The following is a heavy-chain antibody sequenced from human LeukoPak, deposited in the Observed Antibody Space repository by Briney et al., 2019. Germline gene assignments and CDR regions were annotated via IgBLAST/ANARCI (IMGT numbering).Heavy chain of an antibody. CDR3: ARERELLFDY. J-gene: IGHJ4*02. V-gene: IGHV3-7*03. CDR1: GFTFSDYY. Sequence: GGSLRLSCAASGFTFSDYYMSWIRQAPGKGLEWVANIKQDGSEKYYVDSVKGRFTISRDNAKNSLYLQMNSLRAEDTAVYYCARERELLFDYWGQGTLVTVSS. D-gene: IGHD2-15*01. CDR2: IKQDGSEK.